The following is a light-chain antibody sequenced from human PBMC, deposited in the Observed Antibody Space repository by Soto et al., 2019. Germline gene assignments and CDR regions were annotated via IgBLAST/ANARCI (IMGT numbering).Light chain of an antibody. CDR2: HAS. V-gene: IGKV3-15*01. J-gene: IGKJ1*01. Sequence: EVVMTQSPATLSVSPGERATLSCRASQSVSNNLAWFQQKPGQASRLLIYHASTRATGIPARFSGSGSGTEFTLIISSLQSEDFAVYYCQQYNNWWTFGQGTKVEIK. CDR3: QQYNNWWT. CDR1: QSVSNN.